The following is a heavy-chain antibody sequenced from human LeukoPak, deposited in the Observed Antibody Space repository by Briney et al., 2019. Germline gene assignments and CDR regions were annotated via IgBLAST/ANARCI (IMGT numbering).Heavy chain of an antibody. D-gene: IGHD2-15*01. CDR1: GFTFSSYG. Sequence: GGSPRLSCTASGFTFSSYGMHWVRQAPGKGLEWVSFIRFDGSEKYYADSVRGRFTISRDNSKNTLSLQMNSLRAEDTALYYCAKDVYDCSGGSCPQYYYVMDVWGQGTTVTVSS. CDR2: IRFDGSEK. V-gene: IGHV3-30*02. CDR3: AKDVYDCSGGSCPQYYYVMDV. J-gene: IGHJ6*02.